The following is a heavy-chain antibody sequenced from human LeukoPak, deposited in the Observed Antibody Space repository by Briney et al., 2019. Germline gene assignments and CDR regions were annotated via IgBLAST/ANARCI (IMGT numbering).Heavy chain of an antibody. CDR1: GYTFTSYD. Sequence: ASVKVSCKASGYTFTSYDINWVRQATGQGLEWMGWMNPNSGNTGYAQKFQGRVTITRNTSISTAYMELSSLRSEDTAVYYCARGLAAMAPYNWLDPWGQGTLVTVSS. V-gene: IGHV1-8*03. J-gene: IGHJ5*02. CDR3: ARGLAAMAPYNWLDP. D-gene: IGHD5-18*01. CDR2: MNPNSGNT.